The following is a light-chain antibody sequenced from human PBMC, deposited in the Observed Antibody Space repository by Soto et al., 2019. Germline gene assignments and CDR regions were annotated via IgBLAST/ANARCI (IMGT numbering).Light chain of an antibody. Sequence: EIVLMQSPGTLSLSPGERATLSCRASQSMTRTYIAWYQQKPGQAPRLLIYGASSRATGIPDRFSGSGSGTDFTLTISRLEPEDFAVYYCQQYGSTRTFGQGTKVDIK. CDR2: GAS. CDR3: QQYGSTRT. J-gene: IGKJ1*01. V-gene: IGKV3-20*01. CDR1: QSMTRTY.